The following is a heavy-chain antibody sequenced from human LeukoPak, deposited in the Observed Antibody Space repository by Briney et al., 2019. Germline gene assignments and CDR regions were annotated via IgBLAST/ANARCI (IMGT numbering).Heavy chain of an antibody. Sequence: GGSLRLSCAASGFTFSACWMSWVRQDPGKGLEWVATIKQDGSEKYYVDSEKRRFTISRDNAKNSLYLQMNRLRAEDTAVYYCARDRSTDFWSGYYTNYFDYWGQGTLVTVSS. D-gene: IGHD3-3*01. CDR1: GFTFSACW. V-gene: IGHV3-7*01. J-gene: IGHJ4*02. CDR3: ARDRSTDFWSGYYTNYFDY. CDR2: IKQDGSEK.